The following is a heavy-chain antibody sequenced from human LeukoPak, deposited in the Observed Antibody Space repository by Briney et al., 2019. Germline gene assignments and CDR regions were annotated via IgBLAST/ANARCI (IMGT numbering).Heavy chain of an antibody. CDR2: IYYSGST. J-gene: IGHJ6*02. CDR1: GGSISSYY. CDR3: ARFDSLYGMDV. V-gene: IGHV4-59*01. Sequence: PSETLSLTCTVSGGSISSYYWSWIRQPPGKGLEWIGYIYYSGSTNYNPSLKSRVTISVDTSKNQFPLKLSSVTAADTAVYYCARFDSLYGMDVWGQGTTVTVSS. D-gene: IGHD2-21*01.